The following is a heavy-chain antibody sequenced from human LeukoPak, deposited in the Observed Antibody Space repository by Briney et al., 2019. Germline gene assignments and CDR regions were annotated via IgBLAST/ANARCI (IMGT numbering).Heavy chain of an antibody. D-gene: IGHD2-15*01. CDR3: ARQRRYFSGDNCFQRTFDY. CDR1: GFIFNNYW. V-gene: IGHV3-7*01. Sequence: GGSLRLSCAASGFIFNNYWISWVRQAPGEGLEWVANIKQDGSEKYYVDSVKGRFTISRDNAKNSLYLQMNSLKAEDTAVYYCARQRRYFSGDNCFQRTFDYWGQGTLVTVSS. CDR2: IKQDGSEK. J-gene: IGHJ4*02.